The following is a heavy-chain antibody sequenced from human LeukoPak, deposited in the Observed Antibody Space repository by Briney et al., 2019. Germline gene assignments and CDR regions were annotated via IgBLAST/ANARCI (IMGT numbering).Heavy chain of an antibody. V-gene: IGHV4-31*03. D-gene: IGHD5-24*01. CDR3: ARVKSRWRWLQSAAFDY. J-gene: IGHJ4*02. CDR2: IYYSGST. Sequence: SETLSLTCTVSGGSISSGGYYWSWIRQHPGKGLEWIGYIYYSGSTYYNPSLKSRVTISVDTSKNQFSLKLSSVTAADTAVYYCARVKSRWRWLQSAAFDYWGQGTLVTVSS. CDR1: GGSISSGGYY.